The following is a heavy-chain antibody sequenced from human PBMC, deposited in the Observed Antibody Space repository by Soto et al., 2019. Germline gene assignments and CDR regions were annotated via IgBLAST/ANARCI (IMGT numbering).Heavy chain of an antibody. CDR1: GGSISSGDYY. D-gene: IGHD6-19*01. CDR3: AREGSSSGWPNWFDP. Sequence: QVQLQESGPGLVKPSQTLSLTCTVSGGSISSGDYYWSWIRQPPGKGLEWIGYIYYSGSTYYNPSLKSRVTISVDTSKNQFSLKLSSVTAADTAVYYCAREGSSSGWPNWFDPWGQGTLVTVSS. CDR2: IYYSGST. V-gene: IGHV4-30-4*01. J-gene: IGHJ5*02.